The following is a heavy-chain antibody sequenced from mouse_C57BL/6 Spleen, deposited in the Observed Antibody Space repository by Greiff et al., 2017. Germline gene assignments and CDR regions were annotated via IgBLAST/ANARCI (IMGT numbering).Heavy chain of an antibody. CDR2: IYPSDSET. CDR3: ARGVYDGYPYYYAMDY. Sequence: QVHVKQPGAELVRPGSSVKLSCKASGYTFTSYWMDWVKQRPGQGLEWIGNIYPSDSETNYNQTFKDKATLTVDKSSSTAYMQLSSLTSEDSAVYYCARGVYDGYPYYYAMDYWGQGTSVTVAS. CDR1: GYTFTSYW. J-gene: IGHJ4*01. D-gene: IGHD2-3*01. V-gene: IGHV1-61*01.